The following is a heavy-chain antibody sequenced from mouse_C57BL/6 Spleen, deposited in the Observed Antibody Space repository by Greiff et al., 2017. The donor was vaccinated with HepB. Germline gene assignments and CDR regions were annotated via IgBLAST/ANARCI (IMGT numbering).Heavy chain of an antibody. CDR3: GRFSDGYCGDAMDD. D-gene: IGHD2-3*01. CDR1: GYTFTDYY. V-gene: IGHV1-26*01. Sequence: VQLQQSGPELVKPGASVKISCKASGYTFTDYYMNWVNQSHGKSLEWIGDINPNNGGTSYNQKFKGKAALTVDKSSSTAYMELRSLTSEDSAVYCCGRFSDGYCGDAMDDWGQGTSVTVSS. J-gene: IGHJ4*01. CDR2: INPNNGGT.